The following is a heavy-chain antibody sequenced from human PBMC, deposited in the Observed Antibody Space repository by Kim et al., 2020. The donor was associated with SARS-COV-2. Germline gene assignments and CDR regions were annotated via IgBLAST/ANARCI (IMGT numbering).Heavy chain of an antibody. CDR1: GFTFSSYA. J-gene: IGHJ6*01. Sequence: GGSLRLSCAASGFTFSSYAMHWVRQAPGKGLEWVAVISYDGSNKYYADSVKGRFTISRDNSKNTLYLQMNSLRAEDTAVYYCAREDYYDSSGLYGMDVWG. CDR2: ISYDGSNK. D-gene: IGHD3-22*01. CDR3: AREDYYDSSGLYGMDV. V-gene: IGHV3-30*04.